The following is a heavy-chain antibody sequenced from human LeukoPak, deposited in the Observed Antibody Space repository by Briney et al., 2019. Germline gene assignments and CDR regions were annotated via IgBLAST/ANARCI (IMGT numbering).Heavy chain of an antibody. D-gene: IGHD4-11*01. CDR2: ISGSGGST. CDR1: GFTFSSYA. V-gene: IGHV3-23*01. CDR3: AKGSGYSINSPFDY. J-gene: IGHJ4*02. Sequence: AGRSLRLSCAASGFTFSSYAMSWVRQAPGKGLEWVSAISGSGGSTYYADSVKGRFTISRDNSKNTLYLQMNSLRAEDTAVYYCAKGSGYSINSPFDYWGQGTLVTVSS.